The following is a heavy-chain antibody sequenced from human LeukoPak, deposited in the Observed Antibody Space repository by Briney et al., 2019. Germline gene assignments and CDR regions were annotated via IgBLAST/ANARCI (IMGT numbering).Heavy chain of an antibody. CDR3: APPPIMGGLEGGYFDY. CDR2: INHTGNT. J-gene: IGHJ4*02. D-gene: IGHD3-16*01. V-gene: IGHV4-34*01. CDR1: GGSFSGYY. Sequence: SETLSLTCVVYGGSFSGYYWSWIRQPPGKGLEWIGEINHTGNTNYNPSLKSRVTISVDTSKNQFSLKLNSVTAADTAMYYCAPPPIMGGLEGGYFDYRGQGTLVTVSS.